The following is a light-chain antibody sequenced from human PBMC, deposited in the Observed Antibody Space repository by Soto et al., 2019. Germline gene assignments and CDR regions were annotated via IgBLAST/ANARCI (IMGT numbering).Light chain of an antibody. V-gene: IGKV1-33*01. CDR3: QNYYILPVT. CDR1: RDISKS. CDR2: DAS. J-gene: IGKJ4*01. Sequence: IQMTQSPSSLSASVGDRVTITCQATRDISKSLSWYQQIPGKAPRLLIYDASTLEAGVPTRFSGSGFGTDFSFTITSLQPEDIATYYCQNYYILPVTFGGGTTVEIK.